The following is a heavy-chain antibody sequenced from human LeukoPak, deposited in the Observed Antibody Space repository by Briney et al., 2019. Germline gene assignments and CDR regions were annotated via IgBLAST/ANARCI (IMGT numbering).Heavy chain of an antibody. CDR1: GFTFSRLG. CDR3: AKEGDEFRGYLDV. J-gene: IGHJ6*03. V-gene: IGHV3-33*06. D-gene: IGHD3-16*01. CDR2: IHNDGTQG. Sequence: PGRSLTLSCAASGFTFSRLGMQWVRQAPGKGLEWVAVIHNDGTQGQYADSVKGRFTISKDNSQNTLYLQMNNLRGDDTAVYYCAKEGDEFRGYLDVWCKGTTVTVSS.